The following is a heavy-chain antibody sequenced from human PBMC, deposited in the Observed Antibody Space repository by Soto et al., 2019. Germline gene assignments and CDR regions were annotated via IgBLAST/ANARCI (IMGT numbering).Heavy chain of an antibody. V-gene: IGHV1-2*04. J-gene: IGHJ4*02. CDR1: GYTFTGYY. CDR3: ARGLEYDTLTGYMGPFDY. D-gene: IGHD3-9*01. CDR2: INPNSGGT. Sequence: ASVKVSCKASGYTFTGYYMHWVRQAPGQGLEWMGWINPNSGGTNYAQKFQGWVTMTRDTSISTAYMELSRLRSDDTAVYYCARGLEYDTLTGYMGPFDYWGQGTLVTVSS.